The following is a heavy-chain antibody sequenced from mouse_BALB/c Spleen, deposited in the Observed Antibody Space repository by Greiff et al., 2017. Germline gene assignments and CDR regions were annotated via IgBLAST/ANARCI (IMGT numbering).Heavy chain of an antibody. V-gene: IGHV1-15*01. CDR3: AYGNYVAY. J-gene: IGHJ3*01. Sequence: VKLVESGAELVRPGASVTLSCKASGYTFTDYEMHWVKQTPVHGLEWIGAIDPETGGTAYNQKFKGKATLTADKSSSTAYMELRSLTSEDSAVYYCAYGNYVAYWGQGTLVTVSA. D-gene: IGHD2-1*01. CDR2: IDPETGGT. CDR1: GYTFTDYE.